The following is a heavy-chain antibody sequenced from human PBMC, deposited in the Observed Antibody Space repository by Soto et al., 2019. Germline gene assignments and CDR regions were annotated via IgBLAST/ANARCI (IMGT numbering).Heavy chain of an antibody. Sequence: TSETLSLTCAVYGGSFSGYYWSWIRQPPGKGLEWIGEINHSGSTNYNPSLKSRVTISVDTSKNQFSLKLSSVTAADTAVYYCARVFVGVVVPAAINWFDPWGQGTLVTVSS. CDR3: ARVFVGVVVPAAINWFDP. CDR1: GGSFSGYY. D-gene: IGHD2-2*01. V-gene: IGHV4-34*01. CDR2: INHSGST. J-gene: IGHJ5*02.